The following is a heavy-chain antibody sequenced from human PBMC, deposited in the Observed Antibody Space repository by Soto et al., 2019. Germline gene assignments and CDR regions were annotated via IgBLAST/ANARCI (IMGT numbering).Heavy chain of an antibody. J-gene: IGHJ4*02. Sequence: GGSLRLSCAASGITCSDHYIDWVRQAPGKGLEWVGRTRSKDNSYTTEYAASVKGRFTISRDESKNTAYLQMNSLKTEDTAVYYCTRPGTGSYGPYWGQGTLVTVSS. CDR1: GITCSDHY. CDR2: TRSKDNSYTT. CDR3: TRPGTGSYGPY. V-gene: IGHV3-72*01. D-gene: IGHD1-26*01.